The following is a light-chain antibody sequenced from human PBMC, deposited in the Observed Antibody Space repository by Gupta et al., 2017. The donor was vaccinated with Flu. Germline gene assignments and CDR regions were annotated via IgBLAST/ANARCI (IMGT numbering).Light chain of an antibody. J-gene: IGKJ3*01. Sequence: EIVMTQSPVTLSVSPGEGATLSCRASESVSSNLAWYQQKPCQAPRLLIHGASTSDTGVPAKFSGSRCGTEFTLTITNRQSEDFAVYYCQHDHIWPPLTFGPGTNVDIK. CDR1: ESVSSN. V-gene: IGKV3-15*01. CDR2: GAS. CDR3: QHDHIWPPLT.